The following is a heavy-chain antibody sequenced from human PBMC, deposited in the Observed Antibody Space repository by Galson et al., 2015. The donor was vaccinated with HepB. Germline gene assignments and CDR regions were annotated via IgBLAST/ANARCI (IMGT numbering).Heavy chain of an antibody. J-gene: IGHJ4*02. V-gene: IGHV2-5*01. CDR2: IYWNDDK. Sequence: PALVKPTQTLTLTCTFSGFSLSISGVGVGWIRQPPGKALEWLALIYWNDDKRYSPSLKSRLTITKDTSKNQVVLTMTNMDPVDTATYYCAHRRGGSYYSYWGQGTLVTVSS. CDR3: AHRRGGSYYSY. CDR1: GFSLSISGVG. D-gene: IGHD1-26*01.